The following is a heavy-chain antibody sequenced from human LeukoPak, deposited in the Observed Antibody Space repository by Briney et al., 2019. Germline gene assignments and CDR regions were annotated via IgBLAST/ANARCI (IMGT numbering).Heavy chain of an antibody. CDR3: ARDSSTDCSSTSCYVY. J-gene: IGHJ4*02. V-gene: IGHV1-2*02. CDR1: GYTFTGYY. D-gene: IGHD2-2*01. Sequence: ASVKVSCKASGYTFTGYYMHWVRQAPGQGLEWMGWINPNSGGTNYAQKFQGRVTMTRDTSISTAYMELSRLRSDDTAVYYCARDSSTDCSSTSCYVYWGQGTLVTVSS. CDR2: INPNSGGT.